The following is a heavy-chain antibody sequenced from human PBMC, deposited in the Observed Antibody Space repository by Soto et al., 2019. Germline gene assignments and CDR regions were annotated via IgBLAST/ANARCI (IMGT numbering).Heavy chain of an antibody. J-gene: IGHJ3*02. Sequence: QVQLVQSGAEVKKPGSSVKVSCKASGDTFTNYVINWVRQAPGQGLEWIGGFIPIFDAANYAQNFRGRVTITADESTSTAYMELSGLRSEDTAMYYCARKAESYGFDIWGQGTLVTVSS. CDR2: FIPIFDAA. V-gene: IGHV1-69*01. D-gene: IGHD2-8*01. CDR1: GDTFTNYV. CDR3: ARKAESYGFDI.